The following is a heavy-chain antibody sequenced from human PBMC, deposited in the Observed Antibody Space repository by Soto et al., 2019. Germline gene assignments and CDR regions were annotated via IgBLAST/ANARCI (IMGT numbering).Heavy chain of an antibody. CDR1: GGSISSYDSC. D-gene: IGHD7-27*01. CDR2: IYDGGTT. J-gene: IGHJ4*02. Sequence: QVQLQESGPGLVKPSKTLSLTCTVSGGSISSYDSCWSWIRQSPDRGLEGIGHIYDGGTTYNNPSLKSRITISVDTSKTQFSLKLNSVSAADTAVYYCARGPSGDKVDYWGQGILVTVSS. CDR3: ARGPSGDKVDY. V-gene: IGHV4-30-4*01.